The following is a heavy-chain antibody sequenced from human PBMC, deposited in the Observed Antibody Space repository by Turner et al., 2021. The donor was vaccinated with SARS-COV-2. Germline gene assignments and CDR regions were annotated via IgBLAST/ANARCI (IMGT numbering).Heavy chain of an antibody. D-gene: IGHD3-10*01. J-gene: IGHJ4*02. V-gene: IGHV3-30-3*01. CDR2: ISYDGSNK. Sequence: QVQLVESGGGVVQPGRSLRLSCAASGFTFSSYVMHWVRQAPGKGLERVAVISYDGSNKYYADSVKGRFTISRDNSKNTLYLQMNSLRAEDTAVYYCARDSGDFDYWGQGTLVTVSS. CDR3: ARDSGDFDY. CDR1: GFTFSSYV.